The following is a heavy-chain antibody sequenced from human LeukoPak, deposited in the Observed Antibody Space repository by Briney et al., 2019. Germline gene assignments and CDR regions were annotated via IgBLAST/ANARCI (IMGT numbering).Heavy chain of an antibody. Sequence: GGSLRLSCAASGFTFSDHYVDWVRQAPGKGLEWVGRSRNKAYNYTTEYAASVKVRFSISRDDSRNSVYLQMNSLKIEDTAAYYCSRDLTMVRGVTDYWGQGTLVTVSS. D-gene: IGHD3-10*01. V-gene: IGHV3-72*01. CDR3: SRDLTMVRGVTDY. CDR2: SRNKAYNYTT. J-gene: IGHJ4*02. CDR1: GFTFSDHY.